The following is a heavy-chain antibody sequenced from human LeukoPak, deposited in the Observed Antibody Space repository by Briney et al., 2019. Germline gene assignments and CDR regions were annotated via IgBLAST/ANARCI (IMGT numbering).Heavy chain of an antibody. J-gene: IGHJ2*01. D-gene: IGHD4-17*01. CDR3: ARGNNIDHGDYWYFDL. CDR2: ISGYNGNT. Sequence: LGPPRARGGAGMGWISGYNGNTNYAQKLQGRVTMTTDTSTSTAYMELRSLRSDDTAVYYCARGNNIDHGDYWYFDLWGRGTLVTVSS. V-gene: IGHV1-18*01.